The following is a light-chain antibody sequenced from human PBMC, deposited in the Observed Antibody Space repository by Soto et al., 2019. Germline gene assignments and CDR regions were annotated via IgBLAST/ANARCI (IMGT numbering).Light chain of an antibody. CDR2: EAS. CDR1: QTISRW. CDR3: QQYGSSGT. V-gene: IGKV1-5*03. J-gene: IGKJ1*01. Sequence: DIQITPSPSPPSASFGNRVTLTCRASQTISRWLAWYQQKPGKAPKLLIYEASSLQSGVPSRFSGSGSGTEFTLTISRLEPEDFAVYYCQQYGSSGTFGQGTKVDIK.